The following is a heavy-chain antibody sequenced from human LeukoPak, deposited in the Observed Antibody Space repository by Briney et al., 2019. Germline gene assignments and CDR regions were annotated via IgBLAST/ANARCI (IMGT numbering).Heavy chain of an antibody. CDR2: IYYSGST. CDR1: GGSISSYY. V-gene: IGHV4-59*01. Sequence: SETLSLTCTVSGGSISSYYWSWIRQPPGKGLEWIGYIYYSGSTNYNPSLKSRVTISVDTSKNQFSLKLSSVTAADTAVYYCARDLGDAFDIWGQGTMATVSS. J-gene: IGHJ3*02. D-gene: IGHD7-27*01. CDR3: ARDLGDAFDI.